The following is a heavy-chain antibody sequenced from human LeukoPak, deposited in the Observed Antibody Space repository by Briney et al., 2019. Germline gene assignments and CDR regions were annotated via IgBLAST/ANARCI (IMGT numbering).Heavy chain of an antibody. CDR1: GYTFTSYG. J-gene: IGHJ6*02. CDR3: ARRLRTVYYYYGMDV. D-gene: IGHD5-12*01. Sequence: ASVKVSCKASGYTFTSYGISWVRQAPGQGLEWMGWISAYNGNTNYAQKLQGRVTMTTDTSTSTAYMELWGLRSDDTAVYYCARRLRTVYYYYGMDVWGQGTTVTVSS. V-gene: IGHV1-18*01. CDR2: ISAYNGNT.